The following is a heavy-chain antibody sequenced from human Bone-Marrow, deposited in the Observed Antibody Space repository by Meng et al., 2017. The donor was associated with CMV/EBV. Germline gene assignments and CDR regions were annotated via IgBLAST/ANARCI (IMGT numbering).Heavy chain of an antibody. Sequence: KVSCKGSGYSFTSYWIGWVRQMPGKGLEWMGIISPGDSDTRYSPSFQGQVTISADKSISIAYLQWRSLKGSDTAMYYCARLVRGEIGGALIQHWGQGTLVTVSS. D-gene: IGHD1-26*01. CDR1: GYSFTSYW. CDR3: ARLVRGEIGGALIQH. V-gene: IGHV5-51*01. CDR2: ISPGDSDT. J-gene: IGHJ1*01.